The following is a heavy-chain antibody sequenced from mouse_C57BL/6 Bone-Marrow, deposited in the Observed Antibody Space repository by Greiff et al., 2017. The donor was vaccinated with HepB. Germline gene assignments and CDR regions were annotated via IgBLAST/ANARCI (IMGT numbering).Heavy chain of an antibody. CDR2: IYPYDGST. Sequence: QVQLKQPDAELVKPGASVKISCKASGYTFTDYTIHWMKQRPEQGLEWIGYIYPYDGSTNYNQKFKGKATLTADKSSSTAYMQLSSLTSEDSAVYFCASCGLTVDYWGQGTTLTVSS. CDR3: ASCGLTVDY. V-gene: IGHV1-78*01. CDR1: GYTFTDYT. J-gene: IGHJ2*01. D-gene: IGHD4-1*01.